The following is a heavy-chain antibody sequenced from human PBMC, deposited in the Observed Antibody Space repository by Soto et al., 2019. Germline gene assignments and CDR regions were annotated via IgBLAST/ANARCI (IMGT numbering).Heavy chain of an antibody. J-gene: IGHJ6*03. CDR1: GFTFSDYY. V-gene: IGHV3-11*01. Sequence: PGGSLRLSCAASGFTFSDYYMSWIRQAPGKGLEWVSYISSSGSTIYYADSVKGRFTISRDNAKSSLYLQMNSLRAEDTAVYYCAIDGIREYYYYMDCWGKGYTVTVSS. CDR3: AIDGIREYYYYMDC. D-gene: IGHD3-3*02. CDR2: ISSSGSTI.